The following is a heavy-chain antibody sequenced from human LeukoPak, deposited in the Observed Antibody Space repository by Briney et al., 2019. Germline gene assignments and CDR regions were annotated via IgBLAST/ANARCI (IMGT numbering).Heavy chain of an antibody. D-gene: IGHD6-13*01. CDR2: ISAYNGNT. V-gene: IGHV1-18*01. J-gene: IGHJ4*02. CDR1: GYTFTSYG. CDR3: ARDRRANLIAAADFHY. Sequence: ASVKVSCKASGYTFTSYGISRVRQAPGQGLEWMGWISAYNGNTNYAQKLQGRVTMTTDTSTSTAYMELRSLRSDDTAVYYCARDRRANLIAAADFHYWGQGTLVTVSS.